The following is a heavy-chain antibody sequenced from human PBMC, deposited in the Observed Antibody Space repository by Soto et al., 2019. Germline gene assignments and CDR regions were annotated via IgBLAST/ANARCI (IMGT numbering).Heavy chain of an antibody. CDR3: ATVSAVLSIPIFGVVIRAPTRYYFDY. Sequence: ASVKVSCKVSGYTLTELSMHWVRQAPGKGLEWMGGFDPEDGETIYAQKFQGRVTMTEDTSTDTAYMELSSLRSEDTAVYYCATVSAVLSIPIFGVVIRAPTRYYFDYWGQGTLVTVSS. D-gene: IGHD3-3*01. CDR1: GYTLTELS. CDR2: FDPEDGET. V-gene: IGHV1-24*01. J-gene: IGHJ4*02.